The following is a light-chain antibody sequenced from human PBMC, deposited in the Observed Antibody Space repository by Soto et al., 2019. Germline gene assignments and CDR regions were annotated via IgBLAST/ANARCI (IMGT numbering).Light chain of an antibody. V-gene: IGKV1-5*01. CDR2: GAS. CDR1: QNINNW. CDR3: QRYDGY. J-gene: IGKJ2*01. Sequence: DTQMTQSPSTLSASVGDTVTITCRARQNINNWLAWYQQKPEKVPKLLIYGASTLEDGVPSRFSGSRSGTEFTLTINSLQRDDFATYYCQRYDGYFGQGTKLEI.